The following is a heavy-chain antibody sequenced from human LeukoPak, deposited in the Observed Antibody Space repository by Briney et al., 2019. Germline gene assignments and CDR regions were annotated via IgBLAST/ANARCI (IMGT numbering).Heavy chain of an antibody. J-gene: IGHJ5*02. V-gene: IGHV3-74*01. CDR2: INSDGGGA. Sequence: GGSLRLSCAASGITFGNNWMHWVRQGPGKGLVWISRINSDGGGAIYANSVKGRFTVSRDNAKNTLYLQMNSLRAEDTAVYYCARDVPHNWFDTWGQGALVTVSS. CDR1: GITFGNNW. CDR3: ARDVPHNWFDT.